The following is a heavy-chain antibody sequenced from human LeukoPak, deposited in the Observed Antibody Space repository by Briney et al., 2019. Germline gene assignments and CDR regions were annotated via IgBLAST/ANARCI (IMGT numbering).Heavy chain of an antibody. CDR3: ARRLNYYDSSGYPSSSDY. J-gene: IGHJ4*02. V-gene: IGHV1-69*05. CDR1: GGTFSSYA. Sequence: SVKVSCKASGGTFSSYAIGWVRQAPGQGLEWMGRIIPIFGTANYAQKFQGRVTITTDESTSTAYMELSSLRSEDTAVYYCARRLNYYDSSGYPSSSDYWGQGTLVTVSS. D-gene: IGHD3-22*01. CDR2: IIPIFGTA.